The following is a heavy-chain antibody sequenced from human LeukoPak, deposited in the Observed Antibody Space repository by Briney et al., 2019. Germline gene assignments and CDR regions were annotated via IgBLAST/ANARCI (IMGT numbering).Heavy chain of an antibody. V-gene: IGHV3-20*04. CDR2: INWNGRIT. Sequence: GESLRLSCAASGFTFDDYAMNWVRQVPGRGLEWVSGINWNGRITEYADSVKDRFTISRQNTKNSLYLYMNNLGGEDTALYFCARGSVQLWLRDTYYMDVWGKGTTVTVSS. CDR3: ARGSVQLWLRDTYYMDV. J-gene: IGHJ6*03. D-gene: IGHD5-18*01. CDR1: GFTFDDYA.